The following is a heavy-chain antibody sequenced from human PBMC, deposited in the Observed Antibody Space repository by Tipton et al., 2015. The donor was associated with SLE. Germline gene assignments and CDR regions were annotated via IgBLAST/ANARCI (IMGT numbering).Heavy chain of an antibody. J-gene: IGHJ4*02. CDR3: VVCSPSSCSYFDY. Sequence: TLSLTCTVSGGSISRYYWGCIRQPAGKGLEWIGRIYTGGNTKYNPSLESRVTLSVDASKDQFSLRLTSVTAADTAVYYCVVCSPSSCSYFDYWGQGRLVTVSS. V-gene: IGHV4-4*07. D-gene: IGHD2-2*01. CDR2: IYTGGNT. CDR1: GGSISRYY.